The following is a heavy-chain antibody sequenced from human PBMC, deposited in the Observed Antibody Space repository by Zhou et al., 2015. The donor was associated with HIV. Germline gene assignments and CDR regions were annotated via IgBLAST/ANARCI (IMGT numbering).Heavy chain of an antibody. Sequence: QVQLVQSGAEVKKPGASVKVSCKASGYTFTSYDINWVRQATGQGLEWMGRITPMFQTHNYAEKFRARLNITVDRHTSAAYMELSSLTSEDAAVYYCARSNMNYDYALDLWGQGTKVIVS. CDR3: ARSNMNYDYALDL. J-gene: IGHJ3*01. D-gene: IGHD4/OR15-4a*01. CDR2: ITPMFQTH. CDR1: GYTFTSYD. V-gene: IGHV1-69*06.